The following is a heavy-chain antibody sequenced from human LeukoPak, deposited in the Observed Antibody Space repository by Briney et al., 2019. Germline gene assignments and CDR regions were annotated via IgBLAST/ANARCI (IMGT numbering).Heavy chain of an antibody. Sequence: ASVKVSCKASGYTFTSYYIHWVRQAPGQGLEWMGWINPNSGGTHYAQKFQGRVTMTRDMSTSTDYMELSSLRSEDTAIYYCARDNSVGDNAWWFDPWGQGTLVTVSS. J-gene: IGHJ5*02. CDR2: INPNSGGT. V-gene: IGHV1-2*02. CDR1: GYTFTSYY. D-gene: IGHD1-26*01. CDR3: ARDNSVGDNAWWFDP.